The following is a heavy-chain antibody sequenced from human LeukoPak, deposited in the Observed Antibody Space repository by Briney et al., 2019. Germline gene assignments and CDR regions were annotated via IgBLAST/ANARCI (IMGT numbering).Heavy chain of an antibody. J-gene: IGHJ4*02. D-gene: IGHD2-21*01. CDR2: IIPIFGTA. CDR1: GGTFSSYA. CDR3: AREGGGLIASS. Sequence: SVKVSFTASGGTFSSYAISWVRQAPGQGLEWMGGIIPIFGTANYAQKFQSRVTITADKSTSTAYMELSSLRSEDTAVYYCAREGGGLIASSWSQGTLVTVSS. V-gene: IGHV1-69*06.